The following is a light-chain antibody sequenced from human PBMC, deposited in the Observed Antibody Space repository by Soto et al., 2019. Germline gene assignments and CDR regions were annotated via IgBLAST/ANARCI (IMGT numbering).Light chain of an antibody. CDR3: QHYKSDSEA. CDR2: NAS. V-gene: IGKV1-5*01. CDR1: QNLXSR. Sequence: QMTKSPATLSASVGDSVTIPCRASQNLXSRLAWFQQKPGKAPKVLXDNASSLERGGPSRLSGSGSGTEFTLTISSLQPEDFATYYCQHYKSDSEAFGQGTKVDI. J-gene: IGKJ1*01.